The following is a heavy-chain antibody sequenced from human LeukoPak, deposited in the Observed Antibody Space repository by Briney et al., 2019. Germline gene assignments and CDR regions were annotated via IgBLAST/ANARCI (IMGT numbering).Heavy chain of an antibody. CDR3: ARQGYSVSYYFLDY. CDR2: VYATGST. V-gene: IGHV4-4*07. J-gene: IGHJ4*02. D-gene: IGHD5/OR15-5a*01. Sequence: SETLSLTCDVSGDFFKNYWWGWVRQPPGKGLEWIGRVYATGSTRFNPPLKSRLSMSMDTSTNQLSLKLTSVTAADTAVYFCARQGYSVSYYFLDYWSQGTLVAVSS. CDR1: GDFFKNYW.